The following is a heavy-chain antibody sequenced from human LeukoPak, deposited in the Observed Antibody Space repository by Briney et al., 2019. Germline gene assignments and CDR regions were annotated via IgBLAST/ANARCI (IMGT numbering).Heavy chain of an antibody. Sequence: GESPKTPCKGSGYSFTSYWIGWVRQMPRKGLEWMGIIYPGDSDTRYSQSFQGQVTISADKSISTAYLQWSSLKASDTAMYYCARRRVVGSGYDFWGQGTLVTVSS. D-gene: IGHD5-12*01. V-gene: IGHV5-51*01. CDR2: IYPGDSDT. CDR1: GYSFTSYW. J-gene: IGHJ4*02. CDR3: ARRRVVGSGYDF.